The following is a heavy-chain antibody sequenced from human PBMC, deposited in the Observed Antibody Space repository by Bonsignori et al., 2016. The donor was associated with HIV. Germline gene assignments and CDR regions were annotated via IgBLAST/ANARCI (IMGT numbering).Heavy chain of an antibody. Sequence: WIRQPPGKGLEWVANIKEDGSEENYVDSVKGRFTISRDNVKNSLYLQMDSLRAEDTAVYYCARDFSPVEQEVFYDALDIWGQGTMVTVSS. CDR3: ARDFSPVEQEVFYDALDI. J-gene: IGHJ3*02. D-gene: IGHD1-26*01. CDR2: IKEDGSEE. V-gene: IGHV3-7*03.